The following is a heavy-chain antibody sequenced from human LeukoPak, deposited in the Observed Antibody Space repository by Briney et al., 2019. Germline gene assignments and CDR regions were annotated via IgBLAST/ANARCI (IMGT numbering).Heavy chain of an antibody. CDR2: ISGSGGST. D-gene: IGHD3-22*01. V-gene: IGHV3-23*01. CDR3: AKDPGYYDSSGYHPSYFDY. J-gene: IGHJ4*02. CDR1: GFGFSSYA. Sequence: PPGGSLRLSCAASGFGFSSYAMNWVRQAPGKGLEWVSCISGSGGSTYYAGSVKGRFTISRDNSKNTLYLQMNSLRAEDTAVYYCAKDPGYYDSSGYHPSYFDYWGQGTLVTVSS.